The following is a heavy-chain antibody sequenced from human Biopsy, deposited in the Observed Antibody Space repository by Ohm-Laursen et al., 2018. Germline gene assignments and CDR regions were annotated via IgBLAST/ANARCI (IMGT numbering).Heavy chain of an antibody. CDR2: INCKTGST. J-gene: IGHJ4*02. Sequence: SVKASCKASSYTFTDYSIHWMRQAPGHGLEWLGYINCKTGSTNYAQKFRGTVTMTRDTSISTAYLALGSLRSADTAIYYCARDPLNGHKHFDYWGQGSLVTVSS. CDR1: SYTFTDYS. CDR3: ARDPLNGHKHFDY. V-gene: IGHV1-2*02. D-gene: IGHD2-8*01.